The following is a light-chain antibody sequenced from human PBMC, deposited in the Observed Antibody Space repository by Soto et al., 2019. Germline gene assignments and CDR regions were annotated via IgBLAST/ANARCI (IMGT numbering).Light chain of an antibody. CDR3: QQYDSSPPGYT. CDR1: QSVSSSY. V-gene: IGKV3-20*01. CDR2: GAS. Sequence: EIVLTQSPGTLSLSPGERATLSCRASQSVSSSYLAWYQQKPGQAPRLLIYGASSRATGIPDRFSGSGSGTDFTLTIRRLEPEDFAVYYCQQYDSSPPGYTFGQGTKLESK. J-gene: IGKJ2*01.